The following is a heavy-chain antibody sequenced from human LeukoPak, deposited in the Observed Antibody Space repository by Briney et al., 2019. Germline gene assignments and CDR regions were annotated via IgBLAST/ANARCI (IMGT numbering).Heavy chain of an antibody. V-gene: IGHV1-69*05. CDR2: IIPIFGTA. Sequence: VASVKVSCKASGGTFSSYAISWVRQAPGQGLEWMGGIIPIFGTANYAQKFQGRVTITTDESTSTAYMELSSLRSEDTAVYYCARGPLYYDSSGYYYAFDYWGQGTLVTVSS. CDR3: ARGPLYYDSSGYYYAFDY. D-gene: IGHD3-22*01. J-gene: IGHJ4*02. CDR1: GGTFSSYA.